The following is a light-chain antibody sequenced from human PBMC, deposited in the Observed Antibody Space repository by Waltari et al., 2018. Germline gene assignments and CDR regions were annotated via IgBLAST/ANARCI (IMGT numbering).Light chain of an antibody. J-gene: IGLJ1*01. V-gene: IGLV2-23*02. CDR3: CSYAGSSTYYV. CDR2: EVS. Sequence: QSALTQPASVSGSPGQSITIPCTGTSSDVGIYNLVSWYQQHPGKAPKLMIYEVSKRPSGVSNRFSGSKSGNTASLTISGLQAEDEADYYCCSYAGSSTYYVFGTGTKLTVL. CDR1: SSDVGIYNL.